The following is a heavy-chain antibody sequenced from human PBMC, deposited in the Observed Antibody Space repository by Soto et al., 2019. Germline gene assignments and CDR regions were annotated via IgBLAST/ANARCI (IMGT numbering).Heavy chain of an antibody. J-gene: IGHJ6*02. Sequence: GGSLRLSCAASGFTFSRYGMHWVRQAPGKGLEWVAVISYDGSNKYYADSVKGRFTISRDNSKNTLYLQMNSLRAEDTALYYCAKDCIAGRPDYYYGMDVWGLGTTVTAP. V-gene: IGHV3-30*18. CDR3: AKDCIAGRPDYYYGMDV. CDR2: ISYDGSNK. D-gene: IGHD6-6*01. CDR1: GFTFSRYG.